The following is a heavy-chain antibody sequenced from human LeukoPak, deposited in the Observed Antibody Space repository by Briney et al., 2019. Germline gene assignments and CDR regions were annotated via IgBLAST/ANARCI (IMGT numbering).Heavy chain of an antibody. D-gene: IGHD6-19*01. CDR1: GYTYTGYY. V-gene: IGHV1-2*06. CDR3: AIIAVATSYGMDV. Sequence: ASVKVSCKASGYTYTGYYMHWVRQAPGQGLEWMGRVNPNSGGTNYAQKFQGRVTMTRDTSISTAYMELSRLRSDDTAVYYCAIIAVATSYGMDVWGQGTTVTVSS. CDR2: VNPNSGGT. J-gene: IGHJ6*02.